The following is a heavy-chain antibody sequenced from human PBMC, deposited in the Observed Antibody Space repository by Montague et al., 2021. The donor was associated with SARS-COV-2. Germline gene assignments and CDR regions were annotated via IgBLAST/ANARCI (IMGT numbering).Heavy chain of an antibody. CDR2: MYYTGRT. D-gene: IGHD3-10*01. CDR3: ARSRANVPSRSGFDY. CDR1: GASIARGNFY. Sequence: SETLSLTCTVSGASIARGNFYWTWIRQPPGKGLEWIGYMYYTGRTNYNPSLESRVTMPVDPSKNQFSLTLSSVTAADTSVYYCARSRANVPSRSGFDYWGQGAMVTVSS. J-gene: IGHJ4*02. V-gene: IGHV4-61*01.